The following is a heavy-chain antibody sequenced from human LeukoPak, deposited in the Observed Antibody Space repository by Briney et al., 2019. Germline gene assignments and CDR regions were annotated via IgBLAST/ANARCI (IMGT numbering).Heavy chain of an antibody. D-gene: IGHD5-18*01. CDR1: GGSFSGYY. CDR3: ARGDARGYSYGHFHFDH. CDR2: IYYSGST. J-gene: IGHJ4*01. Sequence: PSETLSLTCAVYGGSFSGYYWSWIRQPPGKGLEWIGSIYYSGSTNYNPSLKSRVTISVDTSKNQFSLKLSSVTAADTALYYCARGDARGYSYGHFHFDHWGHGTLVTVSS. V-gene: IGHV4-59*01.